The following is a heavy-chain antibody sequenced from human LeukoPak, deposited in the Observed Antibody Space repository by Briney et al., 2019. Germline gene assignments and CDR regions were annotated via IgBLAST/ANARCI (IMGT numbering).Heavy chain of an antibody. Sequence: PGETLTLTCAASGVTFSSYWMHWIRQAPGKGLVWVSRINSDGSSTSYADSVKGRFTISGDNAKNTLYLQMNSLRAEDTAVYYCARSSSGYSEYYFDYWGQGTLVTVSS. D-gene: IGHD3-22*01. J-gene: IGHJ4*02. CDR3: ARSSSGYSEYYFDY. CDR2: INSDGSST. V-gene: IGHV3-74*01. CDR1: GVTFSSYW.